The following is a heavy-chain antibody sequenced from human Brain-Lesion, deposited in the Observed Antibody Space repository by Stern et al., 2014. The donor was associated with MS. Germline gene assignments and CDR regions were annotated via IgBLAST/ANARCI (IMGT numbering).Heavy chain of an antibody. CDR1: GGSVSSTSYA. Sequence: VQLLESGPGLVKPSETLSLTCTVAGGSVSSTSYAWAWIRQPPGKGLEWIGTIYYSGNTYYSPSLKSRLTLSLDTSKNHFSRQLRSVTAADTAVYYCAGEEDIRYCSGGSCPGNWFDPWGQGTLVTVSS. CDR3: AGEEDIRYCSGGSCPGNWFDP. V-gene: IGHV4-39*02. CDR2: IYYSGNT. D-gene: IGHD2-15*01. J-gene: IGHJ5*02.